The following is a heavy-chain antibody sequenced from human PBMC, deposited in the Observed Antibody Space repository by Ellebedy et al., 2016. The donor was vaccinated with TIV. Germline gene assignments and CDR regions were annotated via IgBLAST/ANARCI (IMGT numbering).Heavy chain of an antibody. CDR2: INYDGSEN. CDR1: GFTFNSKW. CDR3: ALYDFWTGYSFVP. J-gene: IGHJ5*02. D-gene: IGHD3-3*01. V-gene: IGHV3-7*01. Sequence: GGSLRLSXEASGFTFNSKWLSWVRQAPGKGLEWVANINYDGSENYFVDSLKGRFTISRDNAKNSLFLQMNSLRADDTAVYYCALYDFWTGYSFVPWGQGTLVTVSS.